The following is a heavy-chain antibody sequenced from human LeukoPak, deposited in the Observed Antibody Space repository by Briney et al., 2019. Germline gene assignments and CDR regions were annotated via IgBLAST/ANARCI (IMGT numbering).Heavy chain of an antibody. V-gene: IGHV4-4*07. J-gene: IGHJ4*02. Sequence: PSETLSLTCTVSGGSVSSYYWSWIRQPAGKGLEWIGRIHTSGSTNYNPSLKSRVTMSVDTSKNQFSLKLRSVTAANTAVYYCARDTYYYDSTGYSQLDYWGQGTLVTVSS. CDR2: IHTSGST. CDR3: ARDTYYYDSTGYSQLDY. CDR1: GGSVSSYY. D-gene: IGHD3-22*01.